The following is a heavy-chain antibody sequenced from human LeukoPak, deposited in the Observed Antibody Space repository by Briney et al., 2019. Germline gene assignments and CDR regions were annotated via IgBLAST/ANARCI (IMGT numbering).Heavy chain of an antibody. CDR2: IRSKANSHAT. Sequence: PGGSLRLSCAASGFTFSGSAMHWVRQASGKGLEWVGRIRSKANSHATAYAAQVKGWFTLFRDHSKNTVYPQMNSLKTEDTAVYYCTRQPTFGDPFACDYWGQGTLVTVSS. CDR3: TRQPTFGDPFACDY. V-gene: IGHV3-73*01. J-gene: IGHJ4*02. D-gene: IGHD3-10*01. CDR1: GFTFSGSA.